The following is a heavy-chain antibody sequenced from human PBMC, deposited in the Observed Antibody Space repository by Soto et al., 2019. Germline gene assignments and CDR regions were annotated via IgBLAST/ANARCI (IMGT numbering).Heavy chain of an antibody. CDR1: GGSVNDYY. Sequence: QVQLQESGPGLVKPSETLSLTCSVSGGSVNDYYWSWVRQPPGKGLEWIGFVYYIGSTNYNPSLKSRATISVDKSKNQFSPKLRSVNAADTAVYYCARGAHYYYYPGIDVWGQGTTVTVSS. CDR3: ARGAHYYYYPGIDV. J-gene: IGHJ6*02. CDR2: VYYIGST. V-gene: IGHV4-59*02. D-gene: IGHD1-26*01.